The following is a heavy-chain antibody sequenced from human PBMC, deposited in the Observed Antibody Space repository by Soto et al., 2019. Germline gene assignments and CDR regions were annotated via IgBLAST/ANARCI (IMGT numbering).Heavy chain of an antibody. V-gene: IGHV4-59*08. Sequence: SETLSLTCPVSGGSISSYYLSWIRQPPGKGLEWIGYIYYSGSTNYNPSLKSRVTISVDTSKNQFSLKLSSVTAADTAVYYCARHAVGATSNYFDYWGQGTLVTVSS. J-gene: IGHJ4*02. CDR3: ARHAVGATSNYFDY. D-gene: IGHD1-26*01. CDR2: IYYSGST. CDR1: GGSISSYY.